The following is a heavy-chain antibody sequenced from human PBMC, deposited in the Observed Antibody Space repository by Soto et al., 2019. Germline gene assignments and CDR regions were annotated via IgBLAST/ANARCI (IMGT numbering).Heavy chain of an antibody. V-gene: IGHV4-59*01. J-gene: IGHJ5*02. D-gene: IGHD3-10*01. Sequence: QVQLQESGPGLVKPSETLSLTCTVSGGSISSYYWSWIRQPPGKGLEWIGYIYYSGSTNYNPSLKSRVTISVDTSKNQFSLKLSSVTAADTAVYYCARVTYYYGSAGGIFDPWGQGTLVTVSS. CDR2: IYYSGST. CDR3: ARVTYYYGSAGGIFDP. CDR1: GGSISSYY.